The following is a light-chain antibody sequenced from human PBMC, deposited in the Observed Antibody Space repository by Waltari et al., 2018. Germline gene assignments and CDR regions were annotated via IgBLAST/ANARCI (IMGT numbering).Light chain of an antibody. V-gene: IGKV3-15*01. Sequence: VLLTQSPASLSVSPGATLILSCRASQIVRTNLVWYQQKAGQAPITLIYGASTRASGGPSRFSGSGSETDFTLIISSLQSEDAAVYFCQQYYVWPPITFGGGTKLEI. CDR2: GAS. CDR3: QQYYVWPPIT. CDR1: QIVRTN. J-gene: IGKJ4*01.